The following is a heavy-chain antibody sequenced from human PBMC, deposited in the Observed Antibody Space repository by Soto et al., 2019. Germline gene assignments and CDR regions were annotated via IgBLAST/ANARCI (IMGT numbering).Heavy chain of an antibody. Sequence: QVQLQESGPGLVKPSETLSLTCTVSGGSISSYYWSWIRQPPGKGLEWIGHIYYSGSTKYNPSLKSRVTISVDTSKNQFSLKLSSVTAADTAVYYCARGKTYDSSGYPSFDYWGQGTLVTVSS. V-gene: IGHV4-59*01. CDR3: ARGKTYDSSGYPSFDY. CDR2: IYYSGST. J-gene: IGHJ4*02. CDR1: GGSISSYY. D-gene: IGHD3-22*01.